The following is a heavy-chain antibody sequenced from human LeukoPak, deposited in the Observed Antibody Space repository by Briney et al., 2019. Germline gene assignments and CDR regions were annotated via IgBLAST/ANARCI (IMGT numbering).Heavy chain of an antibody. CDR3: ARDTYCSGGRCCLDSLSWFDP. Sequence: ASVKVSCKASGYTFTSSNIAWVRQAPGQGLEWMGWISVYNGNTNYAQNLQGRVTMTTDTSTSTAYMELRSLRSDDTAVYYCARDTYCSGGRCCLDSLSWFDPWGQGTLVTVSS. CDR2: ISVYNGNT. D-gene: IGHD2-15*01. J-gene: IGHJ5*02. CDR1: GYTFTSSN. V-gene: IGHV1-18*01.